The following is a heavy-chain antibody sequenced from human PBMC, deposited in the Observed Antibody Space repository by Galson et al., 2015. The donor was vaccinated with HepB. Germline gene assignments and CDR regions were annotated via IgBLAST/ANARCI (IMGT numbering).Heavy chain of an antibody. CDR3: ARDPYYDILTGYYPPDY. J-gene: IGHJ4*02. CDR2: ISAYNGNT. Sequence: SVKVSCKASGYTFTSYGISWVRQAPGQGLEWMGWISAYNGNTNYAQKPQGRVTMTTDTSTSTAYMELRSLRSDDTAVYYCARDPYYDILTGYYPPDYWGQGTLVTVSS. CDR1: GYTFTSYG. D-gene: IGHD3-9*01. V-gene: IGHV1-18*01.